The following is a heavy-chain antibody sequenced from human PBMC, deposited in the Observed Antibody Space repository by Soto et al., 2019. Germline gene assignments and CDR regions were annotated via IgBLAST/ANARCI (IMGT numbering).Heavy chain of an antibody. CDR1: GFTFSDYA. V-gene: IGHV3-30*18. J-gene: IGHJ4*02. Sequence: VQLVESGGGVVQPGRSLRLSCAASGFTFSDYAMHWVRQAPGKGLEWVAVVSHDGRNTHYADSVKGRFTISRDSSKNTVSLEMTSVRGEDTAVYYCAKGGRQWLVTSDFNYWGQGALVTVSS. CDR2: VSHDGRNT. D-gene: IGHD6-19*01. CDR3: AKGGRQWLVTSDFNY.